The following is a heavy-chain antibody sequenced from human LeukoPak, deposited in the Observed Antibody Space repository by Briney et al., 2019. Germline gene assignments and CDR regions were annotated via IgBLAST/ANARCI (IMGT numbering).Heavy chain of an antibody. CDR2: IYYSGST. CDR3: ARTFSTMVRGVIFEYYFDY. J-gene: IGHJ4*02. D-gene: IGHD3-10*01. CDR1: GGSISSGGYY. V-gene: IGHV4-31*03. Sequence: PSQTLSLTCTVSGGSISSGGYYWSWIRQHPGKGLEWIGYIYYSGSTYYNPPLKSRVTISVDTSKNQFSLKLSSVTAADTAVYYCARTFSTMVRGVIFEYYFDYWGQGTLVTVSS.